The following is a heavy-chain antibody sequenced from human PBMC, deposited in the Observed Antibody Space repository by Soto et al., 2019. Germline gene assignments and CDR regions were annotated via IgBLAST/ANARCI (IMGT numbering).Heavy chain of an antibody. Sequence: GGSLRLSCAASGFSFSSYWMSWVRQAPGKGLEWVANIKEDGSEKYYVEYVKGRFTISRDNAKNSLYLQMNSLRAEDTAVYFCARGQRWLQPLDYWGQGTLVTVSS. J-gene: IGHJ4*02. CDR1: GFSFSSYW. CDR3: ARGQRWLQPLDY. CDR2: IKEDGSEK. V-gene: IGHV3-7*01. D-gene: IGHD6-19*01.